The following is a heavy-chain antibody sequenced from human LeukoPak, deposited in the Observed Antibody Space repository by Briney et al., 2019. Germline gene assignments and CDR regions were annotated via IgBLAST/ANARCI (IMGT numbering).Heavy chain of an antibody. V-gene: IGHV1-8*01. D-gene: IGHD7-27*01. J-gene: IGHJ4*02. CDR1: GYTFTTHD. Sequence: ASVKVSCKASGYTFTTHDINWVRQATGQGLEWLGWMSPNSGDTGYAQKFQGRVTMTSDSSISTAYMELSSLRSEDTAIYYCWRTPPNWGFDYWGQGTLVTVSS. CDR2: MSPNSGDT. CDR3: WRTPPNWGFDY.